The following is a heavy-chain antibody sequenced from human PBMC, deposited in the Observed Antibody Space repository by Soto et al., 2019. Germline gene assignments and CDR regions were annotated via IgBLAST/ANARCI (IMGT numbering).Heavy chain of an antibody. CDR3: ARAAVTSLGGVLFRIPSKQYLHYIMAV. V-gene: IGHV4-30-4*01. D-gene: IGHD3-16*01. Sequence: LSLTCSVSGGSINSDDYYWSWVRQPPGKGLEWIGHMYSSGHTYYNPTLRSRLTISPDTSKRQFSLKLRSVTAADTAVYYCARAAVTSLGGVLFRIPSKQYLHYIMAVWGQGTSVTVSS. CDR1: GGSINSDDYY. CDR2: MYSSGHT. J-gene: IGHJ6*02.